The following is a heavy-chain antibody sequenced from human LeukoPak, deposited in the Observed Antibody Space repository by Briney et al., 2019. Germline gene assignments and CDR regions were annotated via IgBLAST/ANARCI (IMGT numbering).Heavy chain of an antibody. J-gene: IGHJ4*02. D-gene: IGHD6-13*01. Sequence: PSETLSLTCAVCGGSFSGYYWSWIRQPPGKGLEWIGEINHSGSTNYNPSLKSRVTISVDTSKNQFSLKLSSVTAADTAVYYCARLSGIAAVWGQGTLATVSS. CDR2: INHSGST. CDR1: GGSFSGYY. V-gene: IGHV4-34*01. CDR3: ARLSGIAAV.